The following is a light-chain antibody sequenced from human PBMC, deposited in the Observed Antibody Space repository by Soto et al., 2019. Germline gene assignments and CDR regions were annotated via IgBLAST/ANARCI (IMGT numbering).Light chain of an antibody. CDR1: SSNIGAGYD. CDR2: GNS. CDR3: QAHDSSLSGWV. V-gene: IGLV1-40*01. Sequence: QSVLTQPPSVSGAPGQRVTISCTGSSSNIGAGYDVHWYQRLPGTAPKLLIYGNSNRPSGVPDRFSGSKSGTSASLAITGLQAEDEADYYCQAHDSSLSGWVFGGGTKVTVL. J-gene: IGLJ3*02.